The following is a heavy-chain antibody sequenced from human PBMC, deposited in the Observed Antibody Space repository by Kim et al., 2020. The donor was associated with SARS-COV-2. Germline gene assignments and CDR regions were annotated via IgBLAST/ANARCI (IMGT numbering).Heavy chain of an antibody. CDR2: ISGSGGST. D-gene: IGHD3-22*01. Sequence: GGSLRLSCAASGFTFSSYAMSWVRQAPGKGLEWVSAISGSGGSTYYADSVKGRFTISRDNSKNTLYLQMNSLRAEDTAVYYCAKSLHPTYYYDTGAFDIWGQGTMVTVSS. J-gene: IGHJ3*02. V-gene: IGHV3-23*01. CDR3: AKSLHPTYYYDTGAFDI. CDR1: GFTFSSYA.